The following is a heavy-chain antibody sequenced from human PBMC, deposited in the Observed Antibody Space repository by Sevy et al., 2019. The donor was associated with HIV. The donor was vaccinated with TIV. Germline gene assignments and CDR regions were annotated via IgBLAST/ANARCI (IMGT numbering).Heavy chain of an antibody. CDR2: ISSSSSYI. V-gene: IGHV3-21*01. J-gene: IGHJ4*02. D-gene: IGHD6-19*01. Sequence: GGSLRLSCAASGFTFSSYSMNWVRQAPGKGLEWVSSISSSSSYIYYADSVKGRFTISRDNAKNSLYLQMNSLRAEDTAVYYCASGQSSGWYGPDYWGQGTLVTVSS. CDR3: ASGQSSGWYGPDY. CDR1: GFTFSSYS.